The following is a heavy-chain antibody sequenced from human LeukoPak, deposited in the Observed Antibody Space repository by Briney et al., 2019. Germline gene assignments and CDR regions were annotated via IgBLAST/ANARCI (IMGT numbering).Heavy chain of an antibody. J-gene: IGHJ6*03. D-gene: IGHD3-22*01. CDR1: GGSFSGYY. Sequence: PSETLSLTCAVYGGSFSGYYWSWIGQPPGKGLEWIGEINHSGSTNYNPTLKSRVTISVDTSKNQFSLKLSSVTAADTAVYYCARRYYDSSGSRRVYYYYYYYMDVWGKGTTVTVSS. V-gene: IGHV4-34*01. CDR3: ARRYYDSSGSRRVYYYYYYYMDV. CDR2: INHSGST.